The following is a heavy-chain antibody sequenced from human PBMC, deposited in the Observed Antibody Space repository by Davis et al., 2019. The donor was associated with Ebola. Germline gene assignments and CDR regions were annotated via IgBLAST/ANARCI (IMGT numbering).Heavy chain of an antibody. D-gene: IGHD5-18*01. V-gene: IGHV4-34*01. CDR3: ARDIQMDV. Sequence: MPSETLSLTCAVYGGSFSGYYWSWIRQPPGKGLEWIGEINHSGSTNYNPSLKSRVTISVDTSKNQFSLKLSSVTAADTAVYYCARDIQMDVWGQGTTVTVSS. CDR2: INHSGST. J-gene: IGHJ6*02. CDR1: GGSFSGYY.